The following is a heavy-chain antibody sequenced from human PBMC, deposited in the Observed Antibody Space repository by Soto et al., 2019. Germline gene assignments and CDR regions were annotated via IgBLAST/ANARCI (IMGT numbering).Heavy chain of an antibody. CDR1: GGTFSSYA. J-gene: IGHJ6*02. CDR2: IIPTFGTA. Sequence: GASVKVSCKASGGTFSSYAISWVRQAPGQGLEWMGGIIPTFGTANYARKFQGRVTITADESTSTAYMELSSLRSEDTAVYYCARVYSSSWYYYYGMDVWGQGTTVTVSS. V-gene: IGHV1-69*13. D-gene: IGHD6-13*01. CDR3: ARVYSSSWYYYYGMDV.